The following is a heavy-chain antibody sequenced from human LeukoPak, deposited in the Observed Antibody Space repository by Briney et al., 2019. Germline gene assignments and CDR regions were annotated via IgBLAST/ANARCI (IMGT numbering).Heavy chain of an antibody. CDR3: ARSYYYDSSGYYPN. V-gene: IGHV3-20*01. Sequence: PGGSLRLSCAASGFTFSSYAMSWVRQAPGKGLEWVSGINWNGGSTGYADSVKGRFTISRDNAKNSLYLQMNSLRAEDTALYHCARSYYYDSSGYYPNWGQGTLVTVSS. D-gene: IGHD3-22*01. CDR1: GFTFSSYA. CDR2: INWNGGST. J-gene: IGHJ4*02.